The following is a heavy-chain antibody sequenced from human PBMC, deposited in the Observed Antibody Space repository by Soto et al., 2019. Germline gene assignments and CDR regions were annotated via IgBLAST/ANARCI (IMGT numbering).Heavy chain of an antibody. CDR2: TSYTGNT. V-gene: IGHV4-59*12. D-gene: IGHD6-13*01. Sequence: TSETLSLTCLVSGCSLTSAPRSWIPQFPGQGLEWIAYTSYTGNTNYNPSLQSRVTISLDTSKNQLSLKLTSMTAADTAVYYCARNFDIAATGTAFDSWGRGVLVTVSS. CDR3: ARNFDIAATGTAFDS. CDR1: GCSLTSAP. J-gene: IGHJ4*02.